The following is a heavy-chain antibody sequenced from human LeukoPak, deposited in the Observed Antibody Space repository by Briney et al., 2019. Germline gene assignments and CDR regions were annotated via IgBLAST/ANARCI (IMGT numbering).Heavy chain of an antibody. CDR3: AREISGSYYY. D-gene: IGHD1-26*01. CDR1: GYTFTGYY. CDR2: VIPSSGGT. J-gene: IGHJ4*02. V-gene: IGHV1-2*02. Sequence: GASVKVSCKASGYTFTGYYFHWVRQAPGPGLEWLGWVIPSSGGTKSAQTVQGRVTMTRDTSITTAYMELSSLTSDDTAVYYCAREISGSYYYWGQGTLVTVSS.